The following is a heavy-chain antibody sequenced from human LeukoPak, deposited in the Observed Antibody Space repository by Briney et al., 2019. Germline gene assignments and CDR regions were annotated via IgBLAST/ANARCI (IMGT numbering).Heavy chain of an antibody. D-gene: IGHD6-13*01. CDR1: GYTFTSYA. J-gene: IGHJ4*02. CDR3: ARDRRPQLVQTEIDY. V-gene: IGHV1-3*01. Sequence: ASVKVSCKASGYTFTSYAMHWVRQAPGQRLEWMGWINAGNGNTKYSQEFQGRVTITRDTSASTAYMELSSLRSEDTAVYYRARDRRPQLVQTEIDYWGQGTLVTVSS. CDR2: INAGNGNT.